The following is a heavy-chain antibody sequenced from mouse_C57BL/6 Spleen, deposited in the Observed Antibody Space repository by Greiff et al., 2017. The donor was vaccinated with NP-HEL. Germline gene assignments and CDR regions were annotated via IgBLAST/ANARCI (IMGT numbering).Heavy chain of an antibody. Sequence: LVESGPELVRPGVSVKFSCKGSGYTFTDYAMHWVKQSHAKSLEWIGVISTYYGDASYNQKFKDKATMTVDKSSSTAYMELARLTSEDSAVYYCARISSIYYYGSSYNFDYWGQGTTLTVSS. V-gene: IGHV1-67*01. CDR3: ARISSIYYYGSSYNFDY. CDR1: GYTFTDYA. CDR2: ISTYYGDA. J-gene: IGHJ2*01. D-gene: IGHD1-1*01.